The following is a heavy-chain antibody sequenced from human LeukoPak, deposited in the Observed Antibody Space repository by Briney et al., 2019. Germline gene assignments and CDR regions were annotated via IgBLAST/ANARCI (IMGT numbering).Heavy chain of an antibody. J-gene: IGHJ1*01. V-gene: IGHV4-61*02. CDR1: GGSISSGSYY. CDR2: IYTSGST. Sequence: PSQTLSLTCTVSGGSISSGSYYWSWIRQPAGKGLEWIGRIYTSGSTNYNPSLKSRVTISVDTSKNHFSLKLSSVTAADTAVYYCARAWASCDYVSWGRGTLATVSS. CDR3: ARAWASCDYVS. D-gene: IGHD4-17*01.